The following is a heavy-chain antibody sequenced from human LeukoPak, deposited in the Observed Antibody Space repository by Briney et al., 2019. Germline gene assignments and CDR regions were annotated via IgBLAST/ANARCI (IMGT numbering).Heavy chain of an antibody. Sequence: SETLSLTCTVSGGSISSYYWSWIRQPPGKGLEWIGYIYYSGSTNYNPSLKSRVTISVDTSKNQFSLRLTSVTATDTAIYYCARLGGYYDYWGQGTLVTVSS. CDR3: ARLGGYYDY. D-gene: IGHD3-22*01. V-gene: IGHV4-59*08. CDR1: GGSISSYY. J-gene: IGHJ4*02. CDR2: IYYSGST.